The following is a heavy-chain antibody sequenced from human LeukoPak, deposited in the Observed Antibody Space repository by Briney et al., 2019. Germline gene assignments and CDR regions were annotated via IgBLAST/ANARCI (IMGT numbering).Heavy chain of an antibody. CDR1: GGSISSYY. Sequence: PSETLSLTCTVSGGSISSYYWSWIRQPPGKGLEWIGSIYYSGSTYYNPSLKSRVTISVDTSKNQFSLKLSSVTAADTAVYYCASIGYPRPFDYWGRGTLVTVSS. J-gene: IGHJ4*02. V-gene: IGHV4-39*07. CDR3: ASIGYPRPFDY. CDR2: IYYSGST. D-gene: IGHD3-16*02.